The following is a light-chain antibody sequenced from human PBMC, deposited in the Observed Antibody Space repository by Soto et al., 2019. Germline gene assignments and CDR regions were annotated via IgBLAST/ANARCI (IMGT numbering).Light chain of an antibody. J-gene: IGKJ5*01. Sequence: DIVMTQSPDSLAVSLGERVTINCKSSQSVLHSSNNKNYLSWYQQTPGQPPKLLIYWASIRESGVPDRFSGSGSGTDFTLTISSLQAEDVAVYYCQQYYSSPSITFGQGTRLEIK. V-gene: IGKV4-1*01. CDR3: QQYYSSPSIT. CDR2: WAS. CDR1: QSVLHSSNNKNY.